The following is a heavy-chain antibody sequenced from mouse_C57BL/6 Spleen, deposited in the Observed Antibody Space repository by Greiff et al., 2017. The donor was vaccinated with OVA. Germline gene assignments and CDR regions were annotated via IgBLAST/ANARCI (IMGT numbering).Heavy chain of an antibody. CDR2: IYPGDGDT. D-gene: IGHD1-1*01. CDR3: AREGYYYGSSYEGYFDY. J-gene: IGHJ2*01. Sequence: VQLQQSGPELVKPGASVKISCKASGYAFSSSWMNWVKQRPGKGLEWIGRIYPGDGDTNYNGKFKGKATLTADKSSSTAYMQLSSLTSEDSAVYFCAREGYYYGSSYEGYFDYWGQGTTLTVSS. CDR1: GYAFSSSW. V-gene: IGHV1-82*01.